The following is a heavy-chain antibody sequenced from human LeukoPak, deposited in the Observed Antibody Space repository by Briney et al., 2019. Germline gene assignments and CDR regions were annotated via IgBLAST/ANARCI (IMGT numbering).Heavy chain of an antibody. Sequence: GGSLRLSCAASGFTFSSYWMSWVRQAPGKGLEWVANIKQDGSEKYYVDSVKGRFTISRDNAKNSLYLQMNSLRAEDTAVYYCASYYDSSGYFDAFDIWGQGTIVTVSS. CDR3: ASYYDSSGYFDAFDI. CDR1: GFTFSSYW. V-gene: IGHV3-7*05. J-gene: IGHJ3*02. D-gene: IGHD3-22*01. CDR2: IKQDGSEK.